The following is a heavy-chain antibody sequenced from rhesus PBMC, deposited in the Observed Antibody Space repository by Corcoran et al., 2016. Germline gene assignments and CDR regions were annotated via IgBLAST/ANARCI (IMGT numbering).Heavy chain of an antibody. J-gene: IGHJ4*01. CDR3: ASLYSGYSHYFDY. V-gene: IGHV4-122*02. D-gene: IGHD5-24*01. Sequence: QVQLQESVPGLVKPSETLSLPCAVSGVSTSSSYYYWSWIHQSPGKGVEWIGHIAYSAGTSYNPALKIRVTISKDTSKNQFSLKRRSVTAADTAVYYCASLYSGYSHYFDYWGQGVLVTVSS. CDR2: IAYSAGT. CDR1: GVSTSSSYYY.